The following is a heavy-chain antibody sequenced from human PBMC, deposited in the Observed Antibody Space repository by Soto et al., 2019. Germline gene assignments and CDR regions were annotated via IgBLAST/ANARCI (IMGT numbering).Heavy chain of an antibody. Sequence: QVQLQESGPGLLKPSETLSLTCTVSGDSFSNFYWSWIRQPAGKGLEWIGRIYPSGTTNYSPSLKSRLTISRDTSKNQFSLSLRSVTAADTAVYFCARDDYRSAGMDVWGQGTTVTVSS. CDR3: ARDDYRSAGMDV. D-gene: IGHD3-16*02. CDR2: IYPSGTT. J-gene: IGHJ6*02. CDR1: GDSFSNFY. V-gene: IGHV4-4*07.